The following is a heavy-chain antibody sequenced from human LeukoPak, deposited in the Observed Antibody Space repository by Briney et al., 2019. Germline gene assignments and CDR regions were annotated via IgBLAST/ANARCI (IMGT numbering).Heavy chain of an antibody. CDR1: GGSISSYY. J-gene: IGHJ4*02. CDR2: IYTSGST. D-gene: IGHD2-15*01. CDR3: AKGDIYCSGYVFGFDY. V-gene: IGHV4-4*07. Sequence: SETLSLTCTVSGGSISSYYWSWLRQPAGKGLEGLGRIYTSGSTNYNPSLKSRVTMSVDTSKNQFYLKLSSVTAADTAVYYCAKGDIYCSGYVFGFDYWGQGTLVAVSS.